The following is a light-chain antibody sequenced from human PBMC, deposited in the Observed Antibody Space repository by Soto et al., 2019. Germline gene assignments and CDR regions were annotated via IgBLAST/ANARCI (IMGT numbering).Light chain of an antibody. CDR1: QSVSSSY. CDR2: RTS. CDR3: QQYDSSPRT. V-gene: IGKV3-20*01. Sequence: EIVLTQSPGTLSLSPGERATLSCRASQSVSSSYLAWYQQKPGQAPRLLIYRTSNRATGIPDRFSGSGSGTDFTLTIGRLEPEDFAVYWCQQYDSSPRTFGQGTK. J-gene: IGKJ1*01.